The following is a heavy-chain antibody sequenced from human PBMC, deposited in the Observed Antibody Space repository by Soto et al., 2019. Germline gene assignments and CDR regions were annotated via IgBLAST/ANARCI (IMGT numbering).Heavy chain of an antibody. CDR3: ARDQSEDFWSGYLH. J-gene: IGHJ4*02. CDR1: GFTFSKYS. Sequence: EVRLVESGGGLVKPGGSLRLSCVASGFTFSKYSMNWVRQAPGKGLEWVSSISNSSSYIYYADSVKGRFTISGDNAKNSVYLEMSSLRAEDTAVYYCARDQSEDFWSGYLHWGQGTLVTVSS. D-gene: IGHD3-3*01. CDR2: ISNSSSYI. V-gene: IGHV3-21*01.